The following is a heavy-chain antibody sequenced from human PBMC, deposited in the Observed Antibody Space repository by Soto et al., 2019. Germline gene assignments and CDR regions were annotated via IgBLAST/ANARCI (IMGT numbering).Heavy chain of an antibody. CDR2: ISGSGGST. Sequence: GSLRLSCAASGFTFSSYAMSWVRQAPGKGLEWVSAISGSGGSTYYADSVKGRFTISRDNSKNTLYLQMNSLRAEDTAVYYCAKLGGYDFRYYYYGMDVWGQGTTVTVS. D-gene: IGHD5-12*01. J-gene: IGHJ6*02. CDR3: AKLGGYDFRYYYYGMDV. V-gene: IGHV3-23*01. CDR1: GFTFSSYA.